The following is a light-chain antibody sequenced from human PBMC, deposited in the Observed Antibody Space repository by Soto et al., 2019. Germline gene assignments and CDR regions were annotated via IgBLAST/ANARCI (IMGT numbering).Light chain of an antibody. CDR3: QQTFSPDVT. CDR1: QAILTY. J-gene: IGKJ4*01. V-gene: IGKV1-39*01. Sequence: DIHLTQSPSSLSAAVGYRVTITCRASQAILTYLNWLQQKAGKAPEVLIYGASGLRSGVPSRFTGSGSATDFTLTITSLQREDAGTYFCQQTFSPDVTFGGGTKV. CDR2: GAS.